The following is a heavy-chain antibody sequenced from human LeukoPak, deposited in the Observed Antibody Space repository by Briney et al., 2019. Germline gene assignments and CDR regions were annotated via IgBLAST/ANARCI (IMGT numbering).Heavy chain of an antibody. D-gene: IGHD3-22*01. CDR2: IYYSGST. V-gene: IGHV4-39*07. J-gene: IGHJ2*01. Sequence: SETLLLTCCVSGGSIRSSRYSRGRIRQPPGKGLERLGRIYYSGSTYYNPSLKSRVTISVDTSKNQCSLKLSSVTAADTAVYYCARALGDSSGYYYVWYFDLWGRGTLVTVSS. CDR3: ARALGDSSGYYYVWYFDL. CDR1: GGSIRSSRYS.